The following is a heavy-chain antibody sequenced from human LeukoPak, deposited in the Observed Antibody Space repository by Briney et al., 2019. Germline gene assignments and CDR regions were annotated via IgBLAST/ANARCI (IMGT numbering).Heavy chain of an antibody. CDR3: ARVTDWNDFDY. Sequence: PSETLSLTCSVSGTSISSNYWSWIRQPPGKGLEWIGYISYIGSTNYNPSLKSRVTISVDTSKNQLSLKLSSVTTADTAVYYCARVTDWNDFDYWGQGTLVTVSS. CDR2: ISYIGST. D-gene: IGHD1-1*01. J-gene: IGHJ4*02. CDR1: GTSISSNY. V-gene: IGHV4-59*01.